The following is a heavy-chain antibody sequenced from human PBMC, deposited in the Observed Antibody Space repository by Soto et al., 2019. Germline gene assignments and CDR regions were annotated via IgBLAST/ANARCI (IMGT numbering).Heavy chain of an antibody. D-gene: IGHD2-15*01. CDR3: ARGDSYNWLDP. V-gene: IGHV1-18*01. CDR2: ISAYNGNK. J-gene: IGHJ5*02. Sequence: ASVKVSCKASGYMFTSYGISWVRQAPGQGLEWMGWISAYNGNKKYAQNLQGRVTMTTDTSTSTAHMELRSLRSDDTALYYCARGDSYNWLDPWGQGTLVTVSS. CDR1: GYMFTSYG.